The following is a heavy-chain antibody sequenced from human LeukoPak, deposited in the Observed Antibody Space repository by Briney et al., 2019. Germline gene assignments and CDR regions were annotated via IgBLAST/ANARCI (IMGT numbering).Heavy chain of an antibody. Sequence: ASVKVSCKASGYTFTDCYLHWVRQAPGHGLEWMGWIKPDSGDTNYAQRLQGRVTMTRDTSISTAYMELTNLSSDDTAVYYCARGITIYGVMIIYFDSWGQGTLVTVSS. V-gene: IGHV1-2*02. CDR3: ARGITIYGVMIIYFDS. CDR2: IKPDSGDT. D-gene: IGHD3-3*01. CDR1: GYTFTDCY. J-gene: IGHJ4*02.